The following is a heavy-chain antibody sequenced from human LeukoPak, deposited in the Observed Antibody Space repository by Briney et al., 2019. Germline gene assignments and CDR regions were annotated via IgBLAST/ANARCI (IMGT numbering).Heavy chain of an antibody. CDR1: GGSFSGYY. CDR2: INHSGST. J-gene: IGHJ4*02. D-gene: IGHD5-18*01. V-gene: IGHV4-34*01. CDR3: GRVVIQLWLWRGYYFDY. Sequence: PSETLSLTCAVYGGSFSGYYWSWIRQPPGKGLEWIGEINHSGSTNYNPSLKSRVTISVDTSKNQFSLKLSSVTAADTAVYYCGRVVIQLWLWRGYYFDYWGQGTLVTVSS.